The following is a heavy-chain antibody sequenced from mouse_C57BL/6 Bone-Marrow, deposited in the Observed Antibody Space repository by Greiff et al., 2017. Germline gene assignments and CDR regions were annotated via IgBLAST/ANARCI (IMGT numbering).Heavy chain of an antibody. D-gene: IGHD2-12*01. CDR1: GYTFTDYE. J-gene: IGHJ2*01. Sequence: QVQLQQSGAELVRPGASVTLSCKASGYTFTDYEMHWVKQTPVHGLAWIGAIDPETGGTASNQQFKGPDILTVDKSSSTAYMELRSLTSEDSAVYHCTSYSVYCDDWGQGTTLTVSA. V-gene: IGHV1-15*01. CDR3: TSYSVYCDD. CDR2: IDPETGGT.